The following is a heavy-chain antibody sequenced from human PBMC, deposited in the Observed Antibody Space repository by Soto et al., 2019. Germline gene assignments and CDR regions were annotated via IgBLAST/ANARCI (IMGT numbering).Heavy chain of an antibody. V-gene: IGHV4-39*01. Sequence: SETLSLTCSVSGDSISNSRFYWAWIRQPPGEGLEWIGSIYHTGNAYYNPSLKSRVTISVDTSKNQFSLNLTSVTAADAALYYCARDFFDSSDYTTNWFDPWGQGTLVTVS. CDR3: ARDFFDSSDYTTNWFDP. CDR1: GDSISNSRFY. J-gene: IGHJ5*02. CDR2: IYHTGNA. D-gene: IGHD3-22*01.